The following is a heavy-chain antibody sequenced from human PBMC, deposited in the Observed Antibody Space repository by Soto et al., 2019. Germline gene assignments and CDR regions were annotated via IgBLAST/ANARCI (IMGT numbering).Heavy chain of an antibody. CDR3: ARDSSDYGDYLPFQH. J-gene: IGHJ1*01. Sequence: QVQLQESGPGLVMLSQTLSLTCTVSGGSISSGGYYWSWIRQHPGKGLEWIGYIYYSGSTYYNPSLKSRVTISVDTSKNQFSLKLSSVTAADTAVYYCARDSSDYGDYLPFQHWGQGTLVTVSS. D-gene: IGHD4-17*01. CDR1: GGSISSGGYY. CDR2: IYYSGST. V-gene: IGHV4-31*03.